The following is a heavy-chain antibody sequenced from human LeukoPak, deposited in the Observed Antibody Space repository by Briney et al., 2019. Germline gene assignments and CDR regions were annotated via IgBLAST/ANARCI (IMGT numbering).Heavy chain of an antibody. CDR1: GFTFSSYA. V-gene: IGHV3-30-3*01. D-gene: IGHD1-26*01. CDR3: ARDSRIVGAPQDY. J-gene: IGHJ4*02. CDR2: ISYDGSNK. Sequence: GRSLRLSCAASGFTFSSYAMHWVRQAPGKGLEWVAVISYDGSNKYYADSVKGRFTISRDNSKNTLYLQMNSLRAEDTAVYYCARDSRIVGAPQDYWGQGTLVTVSS.